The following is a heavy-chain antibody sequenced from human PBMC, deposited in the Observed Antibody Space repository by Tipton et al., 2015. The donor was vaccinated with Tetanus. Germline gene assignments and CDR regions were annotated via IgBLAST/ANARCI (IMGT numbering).Heavy chain of an antibody. J-gene: IGHJ5*02. Sequence: GSLRLSCAASGFTFSSYNMNWVRQAPGKGLEWVSHISGTGTTVDYADSVKGRFTISRDNAKNSLYLQMNSLRDEDTVIYYCARDFRPIFGVAQPFDPWGQGTLVTVSS. V-gene: IGHV3-48*02. CDR1: GFTFSSYN. CDR2: ISGTGTTV. D-gene: IGHD3-3*01. CDR3: ARDFRPIFGVAQPFDP.